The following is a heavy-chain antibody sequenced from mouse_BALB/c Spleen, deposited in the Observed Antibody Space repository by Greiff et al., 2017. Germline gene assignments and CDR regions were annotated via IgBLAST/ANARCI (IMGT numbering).Heavy chain of an antibody. CDR3: AREEGMPHWYFDV. D-gene: IGHD6-1*01. CDR1: GFTFSSYG. J-gene: IGHJ1*01. V-gene: IGHV5-6-3*01. Sequence: EVKLMESGGGLVQPGGSLKLSCAASGFTFSSYGMSWVRQTPDKRLELVATINSNGGSTYYPDSVKGRFTISRDNAKNTLYLQMSSLKSEDTAMYYCAREEGMPHWYFDVWGAGTTVTVSS. CDR2: INSNGGST.